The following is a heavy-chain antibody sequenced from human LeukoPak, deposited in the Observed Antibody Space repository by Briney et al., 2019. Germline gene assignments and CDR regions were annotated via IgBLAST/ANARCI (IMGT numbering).Heavy chain of an antibody. CDR1: GGSISSSSYY. J-gene: IGHJ5*02. D-gene: IGHD3-10*01. Sequence: SETLSLTCTVSGGSISSSSYYWGWIRQPPGKGLEWIGSIYYSGSTYYNPSLKSRVTISVDTSENQFSLKLSSVTAADAAVYYCARRRSGSGSYYGFDPWGQGTLVTVSS. V-gene: IGHV4-39*01. CDR2: IYYSGST. CDR3: ARRRSGSGSYYGFDP.